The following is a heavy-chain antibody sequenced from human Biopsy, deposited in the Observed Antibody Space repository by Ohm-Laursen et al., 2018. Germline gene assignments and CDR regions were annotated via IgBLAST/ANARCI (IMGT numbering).Heavy chain of an antibody. CDR1: GVTLSGYK. CDR3: ARAYPPPGRRLVVVAGDFDC. D-gene: IGHD2-15*01. J-gene: IGHJ4*02. Sequence: GSLRLSCTASGVTLSGYKMNWVRQAPGKGLEWVSFISSGSSPIYYADSVKGRFTISRDDAKNSLYLQMNSLRAEDTAVYYCARAYPPPGRRLVVVAGDFDCWGQGTRVTVSS. CDR2: ISSGSSPI. V-gene: IGHV3-48*01.